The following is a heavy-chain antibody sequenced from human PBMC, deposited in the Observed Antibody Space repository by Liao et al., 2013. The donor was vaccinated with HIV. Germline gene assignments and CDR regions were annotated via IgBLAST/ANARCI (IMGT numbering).Heavy chain of an antibody. Sequence: QVQLQESGPGLVKPSQTLSLTCTVSGGSISSGSYYWSWIRQPAGKGLEWIGRIYTSGSTNYNPSLKSRVTMSVDTSKNQFSLKLSSVTAADTAVYYCARSYSSSSGDFDYWGQGTLVTVSS. CDR3: ARSYSSSSGDFDY. V-gene: IGHV4-61*02. CDR2: IYTSGST. J-gene: IGHJ4*02. D-gene: IGHD6-6*01. CDR1: GGSISSGSYY.